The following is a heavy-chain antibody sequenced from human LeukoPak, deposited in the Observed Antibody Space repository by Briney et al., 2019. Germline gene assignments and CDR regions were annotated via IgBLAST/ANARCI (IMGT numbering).Heavy chain of an antibody. Sequence: PSETLSLTCTVSGDSISSYNHYWGWIRRPPGKGLEWLGSICYGGSTHDNPSLKSRVTISVDTSKNQFSLRVTSATAADTAVYYCARMMYGNGWNRYYFDYWGQGTLVTVSS. CDR2: ICYGGST. V-gene: IGHV4-39*01. CDR1: GDSISSYNHY. CDR3: ARMMYGNGWNRYYFDY. D-gene: IGHD6-19*01. J-gene: IGHJ4*02.